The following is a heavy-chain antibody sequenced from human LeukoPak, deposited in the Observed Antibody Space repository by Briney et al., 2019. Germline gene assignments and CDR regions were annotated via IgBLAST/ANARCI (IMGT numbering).Heavy chain of an antibody. D-gene: IGHD6-13*01. Sequence: PGGSLRLSCAASGFTFSSYAMSWVRQAPGKGLEWVSAISGSGGSTYYADSVKGRFTISRDNSKNTLYLQMNSLRAEDTAVYYCAREGFVVAAAGHVGYFQHWGQGTLVTVSS. CDR2: ISGSGGST. CDR1: GFTFSSYA. CDR3: AREGFVVAAAGHVGYFQH. V-gene: IGHV3-23*01. J-gene: IGHJ1*01.